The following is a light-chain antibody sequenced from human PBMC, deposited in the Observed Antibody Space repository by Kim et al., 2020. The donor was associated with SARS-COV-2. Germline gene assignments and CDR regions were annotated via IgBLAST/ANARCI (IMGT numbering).Light chain of an antibody. CDR2: GKN. CDR1: SLRNYY. CDR3: NSRDSSGNDLV. Sequence: ALGQTVRSTCQGDSLRNYYASWYQQRPGQAPVLVIYGKNNRPSGIPDRFSGSGSGNTASLTITGAQAEDEADYYCNSRDSSGNDLVFGGGTQLTVL. V-gene: IGLV3-19*01. J-gene: IGLJ2*01.